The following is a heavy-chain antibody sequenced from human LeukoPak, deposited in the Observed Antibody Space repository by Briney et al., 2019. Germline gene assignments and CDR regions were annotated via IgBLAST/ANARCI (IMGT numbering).Heavy chain of an antibody. D-gene: IGHD2-15*01. CDR2: IIPIFGTA. V-gene: IGHV1-69*13. J-gene: IGHJ4*02. CDR3: ASVQGYCSGGSCYSRFDY. CDR1: GGTFSSYA. Sequence: GASVKVSCKASGGTFSSYAISWVQQAPGQGLEWMGGIIPIFGTANYAQKFRGRVTITADESTSTAYMELSSLRSEDTAVYYCASVQGYCSGGSCYSRFDYWGQGTLVTVSS.